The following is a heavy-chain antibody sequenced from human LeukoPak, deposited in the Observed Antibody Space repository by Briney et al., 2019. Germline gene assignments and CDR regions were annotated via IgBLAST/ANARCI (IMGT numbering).Heavy chain of an antibody. CDR3: ARAMTTVRFRRYYFDY. J-gene: IGHJ4*02. CDR2: IYYRGST. CDR1: GGSISSSSYY. D-gene: IGHD4-17*01. V-gene: IGHV4-39*07. Sequence: SETLSLTCTVSGGSISSSSYYWGWIRQPPGKGLEWIGSIYYRGSTYYIPSLKSRVTISVDTSKNQFSLRLSSVTAADTAVYYCARAMTTVRFRRYYFDYWGQGTLVTVSS.